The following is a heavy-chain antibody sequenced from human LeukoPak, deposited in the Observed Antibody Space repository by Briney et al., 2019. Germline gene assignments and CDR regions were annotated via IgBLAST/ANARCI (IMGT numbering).Heavy chain of an antibody. CDR3: AELGITMIGGV. V-gene: IGHV3-73*01. D-gene: IGHD3-10*02. CDR1: GFTFSGSA. Sequence: GGSLRLSCAASGFTFSGSAMYWVRQASGKGLEWVGHIRSKTNSYATIYAASVKGRFTISRDNAKNSLYLQMNSLRAEDTAVYYCAELGITMIGGVWGEGTTVTISS. J-gene: IGHJ6*04. CDR2: IRSKTNSYAT.